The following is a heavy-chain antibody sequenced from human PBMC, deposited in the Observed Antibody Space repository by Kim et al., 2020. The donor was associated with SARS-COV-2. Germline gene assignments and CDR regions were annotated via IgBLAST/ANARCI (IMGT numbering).Heavy chain of an antibody. V-gene: IGHV3-23*01. Sequence: GGSPRLSCAASGFTFSSYAMSWVRQAPGKGLEWVSAISGSGGSTYYADSVKGRFTISRDNSKNTLYLQMNSLRAEDTAVYYCAKLGYCSGGSCYFWGQGTLVTVSS. CDR3: AKLGYCSGGSCYF. J-gene: IGHJ4*02. CDR2: ISGSGGST. CDR1: GFTFSSYA. D-gene: IGHD2-15*01.